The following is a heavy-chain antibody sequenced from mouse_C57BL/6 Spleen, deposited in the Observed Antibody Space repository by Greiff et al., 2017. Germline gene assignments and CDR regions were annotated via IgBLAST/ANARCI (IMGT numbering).Heavy chain of an antibody. V-gene: IGHV1-72*01. J-gene: IGHJ4*01. CDR2: IDPNSGGT. D-gene: IGHD1-1*01. CDR3: ARSPYYGSYYYAMDY. CDR1: GYTFTSYW. Sequence: VQLQQSGAELVTPGASVKLSCKASGYTFTSYWMHWVKQRPGRGLEWIGRIDPNSGGTKYNEKFKSKATLTVDKPSSTAYMQLSSLTSEDSAVYYCARSPYYGSYYYAMDYWGQGTSVTVSS.